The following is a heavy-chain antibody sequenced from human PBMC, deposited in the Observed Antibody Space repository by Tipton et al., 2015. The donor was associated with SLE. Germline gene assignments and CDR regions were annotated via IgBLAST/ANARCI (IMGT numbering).Heavy chain of an antibody. CDR3: TIEYSSSDAFDF. D-gene: IGHD6-6*01. CDR2: ISGSGTNK. CDR1: GFRFSSYE. Sequence: SLRLSCAASGFRFSSYEMNWVRQAPGKGLEWVSYISGSGTNKYYADSVKGRFTISRDNAKNSLYLQMNSLRAEDTALYYCTIEYSSSDAFDFWGQGTQVTVSS. J-gene: IGHJ4*02. V-gene: IGHV3-48*03.